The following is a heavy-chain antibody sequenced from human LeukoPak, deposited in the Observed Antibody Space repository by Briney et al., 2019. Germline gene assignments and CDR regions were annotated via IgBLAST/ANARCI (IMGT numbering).Heavy chain of an antibody. CDR2: IYYSGST. Sequence: KPSETLSLTCAVSGGSISSSNWWSWVRQPPGKGLEWIGSIYYSGSTFYNPSLKSRVTISVDTSKNQFSLMLNSVTAADTAVYYCARDQDTAVVARYNWFDPWGQGTLVTVSS. J-gene: IGHJ5*02. D-gene: IGHD5-18*01. CDR3: ARDQDTAVVARYNWFDP. V-gene: IGHV4-4*02. CDR1: GGSISSSNW.